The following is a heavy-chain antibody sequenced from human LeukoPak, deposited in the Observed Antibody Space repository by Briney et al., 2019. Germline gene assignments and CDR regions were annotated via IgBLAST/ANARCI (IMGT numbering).Heavy chain of an antibody. V-gene: IGHV4-39*07. CDR2: IYHTATT. CDR3: GRIFTSRGIGGPRVL. CDR1: GVSISSSNYY. J-gene: IGHJ4*02. Sequence: SETLSLTCTVSGVSISSSNYYWGWIRQPPGKGLEWIGSIYHTATTYYNPSLRSRVTISVDTSKSQFSLNVTSVTAADTAVYYCGRIFTSRGIGGPRVLWGQGILVTVSS. D-gene: IGHD2-15*01.